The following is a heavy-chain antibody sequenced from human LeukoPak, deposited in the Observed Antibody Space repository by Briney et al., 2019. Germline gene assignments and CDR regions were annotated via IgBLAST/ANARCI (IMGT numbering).Heavy chain of an antibody. J-gene: IGHJ4*02. Sequence: PSETLSLTCAVYDGSFSDYYWSWIRQPPGKGLEWIGEINHSGSTNYNPSLKSRVTMSMDTSKNQFSLKLSSVTAADTAVYYCAREGVAGTAGFDYWGQGTLVTVSS. V-gene: IGHV4-34*01. CDR3: AREGVAGTAGFDY. CDR1: DGSFSDYY. CDR2: INHSGST. D-gene: IGHD6-19*01.